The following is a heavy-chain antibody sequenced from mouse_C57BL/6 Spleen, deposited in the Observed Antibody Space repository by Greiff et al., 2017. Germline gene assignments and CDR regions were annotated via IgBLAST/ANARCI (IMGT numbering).Heavy chain of an antibody. CDR1: GYTFTNYW. V-gene: IGHV1-63*01. CDR2: IYPGGGYT. CDR3: ARRTAQAGYYFDY. D-gene: IGHD3-2*02. Sequence: VHLVESGAELVRPGTSVKMSCKASGYTFTNYWIGWAKQRPGHGLEWIGDIYPGGGYTNYNEKFKGKATLTADKSSSTAYMQFSSLTSEDSAIYYCARRTAQAGYYFDYWGQGTTLTVSS. J-gene: IGHJ2*01.